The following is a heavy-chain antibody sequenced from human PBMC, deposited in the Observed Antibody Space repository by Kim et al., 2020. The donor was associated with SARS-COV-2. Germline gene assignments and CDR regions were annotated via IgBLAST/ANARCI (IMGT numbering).Heavy chain of an antibody. D-gene: IGHD2-2*01. Sequence: GGSLRLSCAASGFTFSSYSMNWFRQAPGKGLEWVSSISSSSSYIYYADSVKGRFTISRDNAKNSLYLQMNSLRAEDTAVYYCAKIYCSSTSCFRTVVVAWGQGTLVTVSS. CDR3: AKIYCSSTSCFRTVVVA. J-gene: IGHJ5*02. CDR2: ISSSSSYI. CDR1: GFTFSSYS. V-gene: IGHV3-21*01.